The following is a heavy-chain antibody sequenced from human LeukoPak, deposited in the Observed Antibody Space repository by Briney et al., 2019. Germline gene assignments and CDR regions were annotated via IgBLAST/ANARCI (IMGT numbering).Heavy chain of an antibody. V-gene: IGHV1-2*02. J-gene: IGHJ4*02. D-gene: IGHD6-19*01. CDR2: INPNSGGT. Sequence: GASVKVSCKVSGYTLTELSMHWVRQAPGKGLEWMGWINPNSGGTNYAQKFQGRVTMTRDTSISTAYMELSRLRSDDTAVYYCARGSSWQWLGSLDYWGQGTLVTVSS. CDR1: GYTLTELS. CDR3: ARGSSWQWLGSLDY.